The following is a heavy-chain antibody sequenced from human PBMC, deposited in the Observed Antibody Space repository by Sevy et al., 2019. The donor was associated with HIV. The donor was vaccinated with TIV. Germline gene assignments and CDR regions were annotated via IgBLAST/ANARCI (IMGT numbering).Heavy chain of an antibody. V-gene: IGHV3-7*01. CDR2: INQDGGQK. CDR3: ARDPDPVPGVAFDV. Sequence: GGSLRLSCVASGSSFGIHWMSWVRQAPGKGPEWVAKINQDGGQKYYVDSVKGRFTISRDNAKSSLYLQMNSLRVEDTALYYCARDPDPVPGVAFDVWGQGTMVTVSS. J-gene: IGHJ3*01. CDR1: GSSFGIHW.